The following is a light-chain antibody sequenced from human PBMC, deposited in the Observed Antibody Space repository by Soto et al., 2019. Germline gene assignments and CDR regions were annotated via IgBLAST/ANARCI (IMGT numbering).Light chain of an antibody. CDR3: CSYAGRYPFV. CDR2: DVD. CDR1: SSDVGGYDY. J-gene: IGLJ1*01. Sequence: QSALTQPRSVSGSPGQSVTISCTGTSSDVGGYDYVSWYQHHPGKAPKLMIYDVDKRPSGVPGRFSGSKSGNTASLTISGLQAEDEVDYYCCSYAGRYPFVFGTGTKVTVL. V-gene: IGLV2-11*01.